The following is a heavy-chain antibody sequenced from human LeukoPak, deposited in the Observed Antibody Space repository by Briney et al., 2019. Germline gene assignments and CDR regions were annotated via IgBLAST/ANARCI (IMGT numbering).Heavy chain of an antibody. D-gene: IGHD3-9*01. J-gene: IGHJ4*02. CDR1: GFTFGDYA. V-gene: IGHV3-49*04. Sequence: SGGSLGLSCTASGFTFGDYAMSWVRQAPGQGLEWVGFIRSKAYGGTTEYAASVKGRFTISRDDSKSIAYLQMNSLKTEDTAVYYCTSTYYDILTGYHRDYWGQGTLVTVSS. CDR2: IRSKAYGGTT. CDR3: TSTYYDILTGYHRDY.